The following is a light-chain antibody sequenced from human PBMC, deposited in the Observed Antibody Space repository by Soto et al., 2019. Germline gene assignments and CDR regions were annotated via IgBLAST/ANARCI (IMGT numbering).Light chain of an antibody. V-gene: IGKV1-39*01. CDR3: QQSFSTLWT. J-gene: IGKJ1*01. Sequence: DIQVTQSPSSLSASVGDRVTITCRASQNINNYLNWYQQKPGKAPKLLIYAASSLQSGVPSRFSDSGSGTDFTLTISSLQPEDFATYYCQQSFSTLWTFGQGTKVEIK. CDR2: AAS. CDR1: QNINNY.